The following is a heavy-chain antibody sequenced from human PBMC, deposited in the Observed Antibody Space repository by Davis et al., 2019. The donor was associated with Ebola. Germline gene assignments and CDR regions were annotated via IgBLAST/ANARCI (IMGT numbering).Heavy chain of an antibody. D-gene: IGHD6-6*01. J-gene: IGHJ4*02. CDR2: IYYSGST. CDR1: GGSISSSSYY. Sequence: PGGSLRLSCTVSGGSISSSSYYWGWIRQPPGKGLEWIGSIYYSGSTYYNPSLKRRVTISVDTSKNQFSLKLSSVTAADTAVYYCARRGAARRLDYWGQGTLVTVSS. CDR3: ARRGAARRLDY. V-gene: IGHV4-39*01.